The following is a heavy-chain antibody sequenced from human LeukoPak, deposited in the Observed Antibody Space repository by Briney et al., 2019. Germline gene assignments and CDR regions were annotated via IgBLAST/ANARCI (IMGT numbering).Heavy chain of an antibody. Sequence: SETLSLTCTVSGDSITSYYWSWIRQSAEKGLEWIGRIYTTGTTNYNPSLKGRVTVSVDTSKNQFFLKLRSVTAADTAVYYCARDRGYDYPNWFDPWGQGTLVTVSS. CDR3: ARDRGYDYPNWFDP. CDR2: IYTTGTT. CDR1: GDSITSYY. V-gene: IGHV4-4*07. J-gene: IGHJ5*02. D-gene: IGHD4-11*01.